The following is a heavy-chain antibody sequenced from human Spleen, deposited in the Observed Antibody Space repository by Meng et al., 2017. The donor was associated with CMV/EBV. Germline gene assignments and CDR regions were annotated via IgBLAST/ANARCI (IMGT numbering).Heavy chain of an antibody. CDR1: GDSISSRTW. V-gene: IGHV4-4*02. J-gene: IGHJ6*02. CDR3: ASGDWNSRPHTYYYYYYGMDV. Sequence: SQTLSLTCGVSGDSISSRTWWHWVRQPPGKGLEWIGEIYHSGTTNYNPSLKSRVTISVDTSKNQFSLKLSSVTAADTAVYYCASGDWNSRPHTYYYYYYGMDVWGQGTTVTVSS. CDR2: IYHSGTT. D-gene: IGHD1-7*01.